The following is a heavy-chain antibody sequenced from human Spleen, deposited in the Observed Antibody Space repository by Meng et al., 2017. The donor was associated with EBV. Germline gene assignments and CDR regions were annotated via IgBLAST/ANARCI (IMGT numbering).Heavy chain of an antibody. D-gene: IGHD3-10*01. V-gene: IGHV3-23*01. CDR3: AKGRGFGSGSSLDY. CDR2: ISATGGTP. Sequence: EVQLLEYGGGLGQPGGSLRVSGATSGFTFSTFALTWVRQAPGKGLEWVSAISATGGTPYYADSVKGRFTISRDNSKNTLYLQMNNLRAEDTAVYYCAKGRGFGSGSSLDYWGQGTLVTVSS. J-gene: IGHJ4*02. CDR1: GFTFSTFA.